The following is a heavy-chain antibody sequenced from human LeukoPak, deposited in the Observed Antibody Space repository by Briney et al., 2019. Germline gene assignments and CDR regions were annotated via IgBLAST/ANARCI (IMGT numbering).Heavy chain of an antibody. CDR2: IFYTGTT. CDR1: GGSFSNYY. Sequence: SETLSLTCTVSGGSFSNYYWSWIRQPPGKGLEWIGYIFYTGTTRYNPSLRGRVSLSVDTPKNEFSLTLSSIIAADPAWSFCTKVEVHVPSAYRGPGTLVTVSS. J-gene: IGHJ4*02. D-gene: IGHD1-1*01. V-gene: IGHV4-59*01. CDR3: TKVEVHVPSAY.